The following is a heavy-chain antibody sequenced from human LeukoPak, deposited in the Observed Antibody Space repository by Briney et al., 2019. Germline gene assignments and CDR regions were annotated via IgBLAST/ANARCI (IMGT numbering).Heavy chain of an antibody. CDR1: GYTFTGYY. CDR2: INPNSGGT. Sequence: ASVKVSCKASGYTFTGYYMHWVRQAPGQGLEWMGWINPNSGGTNYAQKFQGRVTMTRDTSISTAYMELSRLRSDDTAVYYCARATVTTFGFDYWGQGTLVTVSS. D-gene: IGHD4-17*01. J-gene: IGHJ4*02. V-gene: IGHV1-2*02. CDR3: ARATVTTFGFDY.